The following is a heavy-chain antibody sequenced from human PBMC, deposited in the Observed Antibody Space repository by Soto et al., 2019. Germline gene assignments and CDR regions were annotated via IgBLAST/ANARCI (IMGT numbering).Heavy chain of an antibody. CDR3: ARTFSSGWYDWFDP. CDR1: ADTFTSYD. D-gene: IGHD6-19*01. CDR2: INPNGGST. V-gene: IGHV1-46*01. J-gene: IGHJ5*02. Sequence: ASVKVSCKAPADTFTSYDIHWVLQAPGHGLEWMGIINPNGGSTRFAQTFQGRITMTTDTSTSTVYMELRSLRSEDTAVYYCARTFSSGWYDWFDPWGQGTLVTVSS.